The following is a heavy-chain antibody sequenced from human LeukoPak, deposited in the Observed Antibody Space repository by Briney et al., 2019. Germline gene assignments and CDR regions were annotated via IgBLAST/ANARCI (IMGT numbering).Heavy chain of an antibody. V-gene: IGHV1-46*01. D-gene: IGHD3-10*01. CDR2: INPSGGTT. Sequence: ASVKVSCKASGYSISSYYLHCVRQAPGQGLEWMGIINPSGGTTSYAQKVQGRINMTSDKSTNTVYMELSSLRSDDSDIYYCARGLKSGSYYGWFDPWGQGTLVSVSS. CDR3: ARGLKSGSYYGWFDP. J-gene: IGHJ5*02. CDR1: GYSISSYY.